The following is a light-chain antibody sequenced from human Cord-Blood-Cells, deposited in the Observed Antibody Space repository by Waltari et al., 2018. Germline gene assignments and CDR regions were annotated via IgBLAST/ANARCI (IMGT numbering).Light chain of an antibody. V-gene: IGKV1-39*01. CDR3: QQSYSTPWT. J-gene: IGKJ1*01. CDR1: QSISSY. CDR2: AAS. Sequence: DIQLTQSPSSLSASVGDRVTITCRASQSISSYLNWYQQQPGKAPNLLIYAASSLQSGVPSRFSGSGSGTDFTLTISSLQPEDFATYYCQQSYSTPWTFGQGTKVEIK.